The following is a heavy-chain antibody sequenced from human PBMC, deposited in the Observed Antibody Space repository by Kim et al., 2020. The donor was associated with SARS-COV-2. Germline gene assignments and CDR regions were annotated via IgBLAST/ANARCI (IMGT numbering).Heavy chain of an antibody. CDR3: TRPIAAAGIFGYYYGMDV. Sequence: GGSLRLSCAASGFTFSGSAMHWVRQASGKGLEWVARIRSKANSYATAYAASVKGRFTISRDDSKNTAYLQMNSLKTEDTAVYYCTRPIAAAGIFGYYYGMDVWGQGATVTVSS. J-gene: IGHJ6*02. CDR2: IRSKANSYAT. D-gene: IGHD6-13*01. V-gene: IGHV3-73*01. CDR1: GFTFSGSA.